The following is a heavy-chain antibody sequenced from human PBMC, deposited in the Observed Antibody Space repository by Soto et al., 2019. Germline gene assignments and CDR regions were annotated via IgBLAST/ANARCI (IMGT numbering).Heavy chain of an antibody. CDR2: TYYRSKWYN. D-gene: IGHD1-26*01. V-gene: IGHV6-1*01. CDR1: VDSVSSSSVT. CDR3: VRLIGNSWLDF. J-gene: IGHJ5*01. Sequence: SETLSLTCAISVDSVSSSSVTWNWIRQSPSRGLEWLGRTYYRSKWYNDYAESVKSRITINPDTSKNQFSLHSNSVTPEYTAVNYCVRLIGNSWLDFWGQGTLVTVSS.